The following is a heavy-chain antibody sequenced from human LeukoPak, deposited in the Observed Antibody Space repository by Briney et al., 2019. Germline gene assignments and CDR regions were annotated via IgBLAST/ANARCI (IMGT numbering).Heavy chain of an antibody. CDR2: ISYDGSNK. V-gene: IGHV3-30*03. J-gene: IGHJ6*03. Sequence: AGGSLRLSCAASGFTFSSYGMHWVRQAPGKGLEWVAVISYDGSNKYYADSVKGRFTISRDNSKNTPYLQMNSLGAEDTAVYYCARGPTLYYYYMDVWGKGTTVTVSS. CDR3: ARGPTLYYYYMDV. CDR1: GFTFSSYG.